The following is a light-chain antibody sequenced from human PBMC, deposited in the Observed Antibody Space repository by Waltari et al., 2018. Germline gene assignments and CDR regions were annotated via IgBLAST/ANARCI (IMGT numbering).Light chain of an antibody. V-gene: IGKV1-39*01. CDR1: QSVGIY. J-gene: IGKJ4*01. CDR2: GAS. CDR3: QQSSSTLT. Sequence: ITGRASQSVGIYLNWYQQKPGKAPKLLIYGASTLHSGVPSRFSGSGSGTDFTLTITSLQPEDSATYCCQQSSSTLTFGGGTRVEI.